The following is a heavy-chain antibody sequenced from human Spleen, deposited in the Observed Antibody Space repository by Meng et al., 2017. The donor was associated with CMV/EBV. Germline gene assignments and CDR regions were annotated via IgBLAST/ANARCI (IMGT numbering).Heavy chain of an antibody. Sequence: GSLRLSCAVYGGSLSDYYWSWIRQPPGKGLEWIGSIYYSGSTYYNPSLKSRVTISVDTSKNQFSLKLSSVTAADTAVYYCARGPTYNWFDPWGQGTLVTVSS. V-gene: IGHV4-34*01. CDR1: GGSLSDYY. CDR3: ARGPTYNWFDP. CDR2: IYYSGST. J-gene: IGHJ5*02.